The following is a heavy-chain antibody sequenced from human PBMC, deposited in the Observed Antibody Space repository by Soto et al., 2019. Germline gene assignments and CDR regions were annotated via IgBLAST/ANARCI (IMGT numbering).Heavy chain of an antibody. CDR2: IHHSGNT. J-gene: IGHJ5*02. V-gene: IGHV4-30-2*01. D-gene: IGHD2-15*01. Sequence: PSETLSLTCAVSDGSIGGDDYSWSWIRQPPGKGLEWIGYIHHSGNTYYNPSLRDRVTISVVRSKNQFSLKLNSMTDADTAVYYCARVTNSPGGNWFDPWGQGTLVTVSS. CDR3: ARVTNSPGGNWFDP. CDR1: DGSIGGDDYS.